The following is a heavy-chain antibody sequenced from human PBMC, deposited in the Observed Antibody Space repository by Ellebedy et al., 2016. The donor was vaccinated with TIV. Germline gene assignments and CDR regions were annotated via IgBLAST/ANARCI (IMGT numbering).Heavy chain of an antibody. D-gene: IGHD2-2*01. CDR2: IKQDGSEK. CDR3: AREDIVVVPAATYYYYGMDV. CDR1: GFTFSSYW. J-gene: IGHJ6*02. Sequence: GGSLRLSXAASGFTFSSYWMSWVRQAPGKGLEWVANIKQDGSEKYYVDSVKGRSTISRDNAKNSLYLQMNSLRAEDTAVYYCAREDIVVVPAATYYYYGMDVWGQGTTVTVSS. V-gene: IGHV3-7*03.